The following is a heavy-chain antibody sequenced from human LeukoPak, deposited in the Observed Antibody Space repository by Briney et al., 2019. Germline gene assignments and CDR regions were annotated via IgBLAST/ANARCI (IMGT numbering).Heavy chain of an antibody. Sequence: KSSETLSLTCTVSGGSIRNYYWSWIRQPPGKGLEWIGYIYYSGSTNYNPSLKSRVTISVDTSKNQFSLKLSSVTAADTAVYYCARSIPYYYGSGVWDYWGQGTLVTVSS. V-gene: IGHV4-59*01. CDR2: IYYSGST. D-gene: IGHD3-10*01. CDR3: ARSIPYYYGSGVWDY. CDR1: GGSIRNYY. J-gene: IGHJ4*02.